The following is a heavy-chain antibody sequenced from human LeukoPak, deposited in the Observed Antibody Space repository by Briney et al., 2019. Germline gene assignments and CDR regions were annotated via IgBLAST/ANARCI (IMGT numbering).Heavy chain of an antibody. Sequence: GESLKISCQASGYTFSSYLMDWVRQMPGKGLECMGLIYPLDSDVRYSPALQGQVTISDDKSTSTAYLQWSSLKASDTAMYYCARARRSSTPEVGDVFKTWYFFEYWGQGALVTVSS. D-gene: IGHD6-13*01. CDR2: IYPLDSDV. J-gene: IGHJ4*02. V-gene: IGHV5-51*01. CDR3: ARARRSSTPEVGDVFKTWYFFEY. CDR1: GYTFSSYL.